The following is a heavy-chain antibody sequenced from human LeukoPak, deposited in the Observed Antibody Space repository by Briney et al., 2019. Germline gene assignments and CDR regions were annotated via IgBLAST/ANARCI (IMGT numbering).Heavy chain of an antibody. J-gene: IGHJ5*02. CDR2: ISYDATIK. V-gene: IGHV3-30-3*01. CDR3: ARADYGDYLQRGS. CDR1: GFTFGRYG. D-gene: IGHD4-17*01. Sequence: GGSLRLSCVASGFTFGRYGLHWVRQAPGKGLEWVAGISYDATIKHYADSVKGRFTISRDNSKSTLFLQLSSLRVDDTAVYYCARADYGDYLQRGSWGQGTLVTVSS.